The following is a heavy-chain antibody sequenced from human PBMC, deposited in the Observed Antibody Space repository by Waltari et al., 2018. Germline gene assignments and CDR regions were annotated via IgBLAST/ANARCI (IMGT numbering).Heavy chain of an antibody. Sequence: QVQLVQSGAEVKKPGSSVKVSCKASGGTFSSYAISWVRQAPGQGLAWMGGISPIFGTANVEQKVQGIGTITTDESTSTAYMELSSLRSEDTAVYYCARDGFGSWYGAFDIWGQGTMVTVSS. CDR3: ARDGFGSWYGAFDI. J-gene: IGHJ3*02. D-gene: IGHD6-13*01. V-gene: IGHV1-69*05. CDR2: ISPIFGTA. CDR1: GGTFSSYA.